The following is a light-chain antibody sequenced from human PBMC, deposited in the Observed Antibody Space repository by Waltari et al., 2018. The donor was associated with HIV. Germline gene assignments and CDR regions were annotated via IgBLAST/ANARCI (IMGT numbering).Light chain of an antibody. Sequence: DIVLTQSPDSLAVSLGERATINCKSTQSVWSSAGNQNYLAWFQQKPGQPPKVLIYSTSTRQSGVPDRFSGSGSGTDFTLTISSLEPEDFAVYYCQQRTNWPPSITFGQGTRLEIK. CDR2: STS. V-gene: IGKV4-1*01. CDR3: QQRTNWPPSIT. CDR1: QSVWSSAGNQNY. J-gene: IGKJ5*01.